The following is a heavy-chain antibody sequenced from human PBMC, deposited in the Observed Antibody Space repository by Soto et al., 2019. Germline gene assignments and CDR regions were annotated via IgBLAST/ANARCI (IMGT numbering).Heavy chain of an antibody. J-gene: IGHJ5*02. Sequence: GGSLRLSCAASGFTFSSYAMSWVRQAPGKGLEWVSAISGSGGSTYYADSVKGRFTISRDNSKNTLYLQMNSLRAEDTAVYYCAKSPTIDYGDYVDWFDPWGQGTLVTVSS. CDR1: GFTFSSYA. CDR3: AKSPTIDYGDYVDWFDP. CDR2: ISGSGGST. D-gene: IGHD4-17*01. V-gene: IGHV3-23*01.